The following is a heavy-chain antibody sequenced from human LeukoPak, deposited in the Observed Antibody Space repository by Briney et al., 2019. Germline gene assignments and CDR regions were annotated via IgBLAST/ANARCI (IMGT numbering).Heavy chain of an antibody. V-gene: IGHV1-2*02. D-gene: IGHD6-19*01. Sequence: ASVKVSCKASGYTFTSYDINWVRQAPGQGLEWMGWINPNSGGTNYAQKFQGRVTMTRDTSISTAYMELSRLRSDDTAVYYCARDRSIAVNYYFDYWGQGTLVTVSS. CDR3: ARDRSIAVNYYFDY. CDR2: INPNSGGT. J-gene: IGHJ4*02. CDR1: GYTFTSYD.